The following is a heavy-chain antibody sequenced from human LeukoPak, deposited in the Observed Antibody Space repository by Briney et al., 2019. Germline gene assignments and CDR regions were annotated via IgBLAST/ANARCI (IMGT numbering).Heavy chain of an antibody. V-gene: IGHV3-30-3*01. Sequence: GGSLRLSCAASGFTFSSYAMHWVRQAPGKGLEWVAVISYDGSNKYYADSVKGRFTISRDNSKNTLYLQMNSLRAEDTAVYYCARDASVRVVVAAIRGGFDPWGQGTLVTVSS. D-gene: IGHD2-15*01. CDR1: GFTFSSYA. J-gene: IGHJ5*02. CDR2: ISYDGSNK. CDR3: ARDASVRVVVAAIRGGFDP.